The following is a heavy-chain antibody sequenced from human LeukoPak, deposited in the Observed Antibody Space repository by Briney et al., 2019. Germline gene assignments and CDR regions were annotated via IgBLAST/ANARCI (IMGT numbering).Heavy chain of an antibody. CDR2: ISSSGGST. CDR1: GFTFSSYA. D-gene: IGHD3-16*02. Sequence: GGSLRLSCAASGFTFSSYAMSWVRQAPGKGLEWVSAISSSGGSTYYADSVKGRFTISRDNSKNTLYLQMNSLRAEDTALYYCAKDIHITFGGVIVSNYFDYWGQGTLVTVSS. V-gene: IGHV3-23*01. CDR3: AKDIHITFGGVIVSNYFDY. J-gene: IGHJ4*02.